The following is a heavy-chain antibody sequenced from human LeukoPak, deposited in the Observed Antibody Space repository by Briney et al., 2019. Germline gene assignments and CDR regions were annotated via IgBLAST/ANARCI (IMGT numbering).Heavy chain of an antibody. CDR1: GYTFTGYY. CDR3: ARAFSSSWYGPGDC. J-gene: IGHJ4*02. CDR2: INPNSGGT. Sequence: ASVKVSCKASGYTFTGYYIHWVRQAPGRGLEWMGWINPNSGGTNYAQNFQGRVTMTRDRSISTAYMELSRLRSDDTAVYYCARAFSSSWYGPGDCWGQGTLVTVSS. V-gene: IGHV1-2*02. D-gene: IGHD6-13*01.